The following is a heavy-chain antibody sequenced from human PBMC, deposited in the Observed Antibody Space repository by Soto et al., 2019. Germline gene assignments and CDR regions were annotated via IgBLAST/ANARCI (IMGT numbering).Heavy chain of an antibody. Sequence: SETLSLTCTVSGGSINSNYYYWSWIRQPPGKCLEWIGYIYYSGSTYYNPSLKSRLTISLDTSKDQFSLKLSSVTAADTAMYYCARAPHYDILPSYYNYFDFWGQGTLVTVYS. V-gene: IGHV4-30-4*01. CDR2: IYYSGST. CDR3: ARAPHYDILPSYYNYFDF. CDR1: GGSINSNYYY. J-gene: IGHJ4*02. D-gene: IGHD3-9*01.